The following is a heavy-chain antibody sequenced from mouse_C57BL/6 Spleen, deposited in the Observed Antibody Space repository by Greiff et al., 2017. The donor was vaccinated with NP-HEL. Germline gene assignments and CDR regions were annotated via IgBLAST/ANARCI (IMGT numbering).Heavy chain of an antibody. D-gene: IGHD2-4*01. Sequence: VQLQQSVAELVRPGASVKLSCTASGFNIKNTYMHWVKQRPEQGLEWIGRIDPANGNTKYAPKFQGKATITEDTSSNTAYLQLSSLTSEDTAIYYFVEGDEYDYDPFSYWGQGTLVTVSA. J-gene: IGHJ3*01. CDR3: VEGDEYDYDPFSY. V-gene: IGHV14-3*01. CDR2: IDPANGNT. CDR1: GFNIKNTY.